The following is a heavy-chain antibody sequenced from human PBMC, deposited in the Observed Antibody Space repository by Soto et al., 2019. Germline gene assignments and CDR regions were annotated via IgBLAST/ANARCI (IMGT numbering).Heavy chain of an antibody. CDR1: GYPFTTYY. D-gene: IGHD3-10*01. V-gene: IGHV1-2*02. Sequence: HVQLVQSGTEVKKPGASVRVSCMVSGYPFTTYYIHWVRQAPGQGLEWMGWIDPRSGGTVYEPKFQGRVTMTRDTSISTVYMDLSGMTSDDTALYYCATADYGIFPYWGQGSLVPVSS. J-gene: IGHJ4*02. CDR3: ATADYGIFPY. CDR2: IDPRSGGT.